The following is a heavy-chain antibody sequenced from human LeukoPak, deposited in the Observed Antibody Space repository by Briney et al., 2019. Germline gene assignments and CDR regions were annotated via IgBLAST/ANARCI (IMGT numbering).Heavy chain of an antibody. CDR1: GFTLSKFW. Sequence: GGSLRLSCEASGFTLSKFWMNWVRQAPGKGLEWVANIKQDGSEKHYVDSVKGRFSISRDNTKNSLYLQMSSLRAEDTAVYYCARGPNSGYSWLDPWGQGTLVTVSS. D-gene: IGHD5-12*01. V-gene: IGHV3-7*03. CDR2: IKQDGSEK. CDR3: ARGPNSGYSWLDP. J-gene: IGHJ5*02.